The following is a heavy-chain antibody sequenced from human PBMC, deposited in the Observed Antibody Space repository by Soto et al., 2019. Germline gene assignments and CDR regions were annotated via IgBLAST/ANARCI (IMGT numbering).Heavy chain of an antibody. Sequence: GGSLRLSCAASGFTFSIHGMHWVRQTPGKGLEWVAVISNDGNKKYYVESVEGRFSISRDNSKSIVYLQTNNVRIEDTAKYYCAKDKVPYYDFWSGQRWFDPWGQGTQVTVSS. V-gene: IGHV3-30*18. CDR1: GFTFSIHG. CDR2: ISNDGNKK. D-gene: IGHD3-3*01. CDR3: AKDKVPYYDFWSGQRWFDP. J-gene: IGHJ5*02.